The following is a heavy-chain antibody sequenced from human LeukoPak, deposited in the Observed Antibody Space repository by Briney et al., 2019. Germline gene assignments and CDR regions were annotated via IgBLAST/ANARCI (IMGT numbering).Heavy chain of an antibody. CDR3: ATSDDSSGSD. D-gene: IGHD3-22*01. J-gene: IGHJ4*02. Sequence: PGGSLRLSXAASGFTFSGYWMSWIRQAPGKGVEWVANINLHGSVIHYVDSVKGRFTISRDNAKNLLYLQMNYLRAEDTALYYCATSDDSSGSDWGQGTLVTVSS. V-gene: IGHV3-7*01. CDR1: GFTFSGYW. CDR2: INLHGSVI.